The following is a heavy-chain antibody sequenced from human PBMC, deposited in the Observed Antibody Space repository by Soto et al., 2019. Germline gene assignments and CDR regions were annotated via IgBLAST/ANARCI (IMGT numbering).Heavy chain of an antibody. CDR1: GYTFTSYG. V-gene: IGHV1-18*01. J-gene: IGHJ3*02. Sequence: GGAVKVSCKASGYTFTSYGVSWVRQAPGEGVGWMGWISAYDGDTNYAQKLQGRVTMTTETCTSTACRELWSLRSHDTAVYYCAGVRGGRAGYDAFDTWGQGTMVTVSS. D-gene: IGHD5-12*01. CDR3: AGVRGGRAGYDAFDT. CDR2: ISAYDGDT.